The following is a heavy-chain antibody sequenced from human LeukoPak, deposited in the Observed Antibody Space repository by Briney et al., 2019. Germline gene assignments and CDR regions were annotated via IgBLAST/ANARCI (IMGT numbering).Heavy chain of an antibody. D-gene: IGHD2-8*01. CDR1: GYTFTGYY. CDR3: ARAGYCTNGVCPPHPAYYYYGMDV. V-gene: IGHV1-2*02. J-gene: IGHJ6*02. CDR2: INPNSGGT. Sequence: ASVKVSCKASGYTFTGYYMHWVRQAPGQGLEWMGWINPNSGGTNYAQKFQGRVTMTRDTSISTAYMELSRLRSDDTAVYYCARAGYCTNGVCPPHPAYYYYGMDVWGQGTTVTVSS.